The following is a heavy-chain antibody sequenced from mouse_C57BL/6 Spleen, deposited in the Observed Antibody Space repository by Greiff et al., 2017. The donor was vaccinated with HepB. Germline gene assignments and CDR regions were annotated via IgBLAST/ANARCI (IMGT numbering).Heavy chain of an antibody. V-gene: IGHV5-17*01. CDR2: ISSGSSTI. CDR1: GFTFSDYG. CDR3: ARTTPLGGAWFAY. Sequence: EVQLVESGGGLVKPGASLKLSCAASGFTFSDYGMHWVRQAPEKGLEWVAYISSGSSTIYYADTVKGRFTISRDNAKSTLFLQMTSLRSEDTAMYYCARTTPLGGAWFAYWGQGTLVTVSA. D-gene: IGHD1-1*01. J-gene: IGHJ3*01.